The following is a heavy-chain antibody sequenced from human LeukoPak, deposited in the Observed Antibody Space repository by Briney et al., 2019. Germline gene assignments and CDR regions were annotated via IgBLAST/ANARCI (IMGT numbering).Heavy chain of an antibody. J-gene: IGHJ4*02. Sequence: GRSLRLSCAASGFTFSSYAIHWVRQAPGKGLEWVAIISYDGSSKFYADSVKGRFTISRDNSKNTLYLQMNSLRAEDTAVYYCAKDKFDFWSGYPTPNDYWGQGTLVTVSS. CDR3: AKDKFDFWSGYPTPNDY. CDR2: ISYDGSSK. CDR1: GFTFSSYA. D-gene: IGHD3-3*01. V-gene: IGHV3-30-3*01.